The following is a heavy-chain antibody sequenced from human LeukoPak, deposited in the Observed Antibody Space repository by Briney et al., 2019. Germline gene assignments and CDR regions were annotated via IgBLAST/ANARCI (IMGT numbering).Heavy chain of an antibody. CDR3: ARDQRVDSSGYPYYFDY. CDR1: GFIFSNYA. J-gene: IGHJ4*02. V-gene: IGHV3-23*01. CDR2: ISGSGGAT. D-gene: IGHD3-22*01. Sequence: PGGSLRLSCAASGFIFSNYAMSWVRQAPGKGLEWVSAISGSGGATYYADSVKGRFTISRDNSKNTLYLQMSSLRVEDTAVYYCARDQRVDSSGYPYYFDYWGQGTLVTVSS.